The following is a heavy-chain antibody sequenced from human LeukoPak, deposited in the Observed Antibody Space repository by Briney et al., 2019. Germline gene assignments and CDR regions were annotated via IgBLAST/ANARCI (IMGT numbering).Heavy chain of an antibody. CDR3: AREPAAGRDLDY. D-gene: IGHD6-13*01. V-gene: IGHV3-74*01. Sequence: GGSLRLSCAASGFTFNSYWMHWVRQAPGKGLVWVSSINTDGSSTNYADSVKGRFTISRDNAKNTLYLQMNSLRAEDTAVYYCAREPAAGRDLDYWGQGTRVTVSS. CDR2: INTDGSST. CDR1: GFTFNSYW. J-gene: IGHJ4*02.